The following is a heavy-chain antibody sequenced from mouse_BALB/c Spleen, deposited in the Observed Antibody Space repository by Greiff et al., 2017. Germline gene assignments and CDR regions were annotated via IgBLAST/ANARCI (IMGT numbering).Heavy chain of an antibody. V-gene: IGHV10-1*02. CDR3: VSGYYGFDY. Sequence: EVKLMESGGGLVQPKGSLKLSCAASGFTFNTYAMNWVRQAPGKGLEWVARIRSKSNNYATYYADSVKDRFTISRDDSQSMLYLQMNNLKTEDTAMYYCVSGYYGFDYWGQGTTLTVSS. CDR1: GFTFNTYA. CDR2: IRSKSNNYAT. D-gene: IGHD1-1*02. J-gene: IGHJ2*01.